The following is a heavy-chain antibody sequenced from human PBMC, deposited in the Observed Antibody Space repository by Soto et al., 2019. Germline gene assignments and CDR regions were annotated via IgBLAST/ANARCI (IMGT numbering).Heavy chain of an antibody. J-gene: IGHJ4*02. CDR2: IYHSGST. CDR1: GGSISSSNW. CDR3: ARVVFGVVDSPFDY. D-gene: IGHD3-3*01. Sequence: SETLSLTCAVSGGSISSSNWWSWVRQPPGKGLEWIGEIYHSGSTNYNPSLKSRVTISVDKSKNQFSLKLSSVTAADTAVYYCARVVFGVVDSPFDYWGQGTLVTVSS. V-gene: IGHV4-4*02.